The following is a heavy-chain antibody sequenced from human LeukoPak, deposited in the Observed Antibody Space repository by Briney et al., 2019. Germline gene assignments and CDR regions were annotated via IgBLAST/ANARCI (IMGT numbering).Heavy chain of an antibody. D-gene: IGHD3-22*01. CDR3: ARWSSNYYDSSGRRFDP. CDR1: GGSFSGYY. CDR2: INHSGST. V-gene: IGHV4-34*01. J-gene: IGHJ5*02. Sequence: PSETLSLTCAVYGGSFSGYYWSWIRQPPGKGLEWIGEINHSGSTNYNPSLKSRVTISVDTSKNQFSLKLSSVTAADTAAYCCARWSSNYYDSSGRRFDPWGQGTLVTVSS.